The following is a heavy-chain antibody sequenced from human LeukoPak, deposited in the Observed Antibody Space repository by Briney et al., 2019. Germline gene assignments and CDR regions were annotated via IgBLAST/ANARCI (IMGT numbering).Heavy chain of an antibody. Sequence: PSQTLSLTCSVSGDSISSGDSYWRWLRQPPGRGLEWIGYMYHTGSTYDNPSLKSRVTISVDTSKNQFSLKMRSVTAADTAVYYCARGRTNSGYEPDAFDIWGQGTMVTVSS. V-gene: IGHV4-30-4*01. CDR1: GDSISSGDSY. J-gene: IGHJ3*02. CDR3: ARGRTNSGYEPDAFDI. D-gene: IGHD5-12*01. CDR2: MYHTGST.